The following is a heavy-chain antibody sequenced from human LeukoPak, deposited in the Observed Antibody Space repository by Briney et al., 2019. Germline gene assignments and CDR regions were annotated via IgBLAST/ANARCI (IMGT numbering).Heavy chain of an antibody. V-gene: IGHV3-21*01. Sequence: PGGSLRLSCAASGFTFSSYSMNWVRQAPGKGLEWVSSISSSSSYIYYADSVKGRFTISRDNAKNSLYLQMNSLRAEDTAVYYCARDSGSSTFFDAFDIWGQGTMVTVSS. CDR1: GFTFSSYS. J-gene: IGHJ3*02. CDR3: ARDSGSSTFFDAFDI. D-gene: IGHD1-26*01. CDR2: ISSSSSYI.